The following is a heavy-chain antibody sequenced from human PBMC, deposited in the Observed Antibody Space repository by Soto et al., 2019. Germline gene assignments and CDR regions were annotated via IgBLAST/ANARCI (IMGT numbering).Heavy chain of an antibody. D-gene: IGHD3-22*01. CDR2: STATGDRT. J-gene: IGHJ4*02. V-gene: IGHV3-23*01. CDR1: GFRFSSYS. CDR3: ATMNGYFEY. Sequence: GGSLRLSCADSGFRFSSYSMSWVRQTPGKGPEWVAASTATGDRTYYADSVTGRFTISRDNSKKTHYLQMTSLRAEDTAMYYCATMNGYFEYWGQGTPVTVSS.